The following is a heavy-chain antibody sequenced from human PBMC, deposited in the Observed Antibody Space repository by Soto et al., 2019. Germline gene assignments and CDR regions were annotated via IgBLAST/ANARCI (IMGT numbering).Heavy chain of an antibody. J-gene: IGHJ6*02. CDR1: GGTFSSYA. D-gene: IGHD2-2*01. CDR3: ARSQGSSTSLEIYYYYYYGMDV. CDR2: IIPISETT. Sequence: QVQLVQSGAEVKKPGSSVKVSCKASGGTFSSYAISWVRQAPGQGLEWMGGIIPISETTNYAQKLQGRVTITADASKSTAYMELSSLRSEDTAVYYCARSQGSSTSLEIYYYYYYGMDVWGQGTTVTVSS. V-gene: IGHV1-69*01.